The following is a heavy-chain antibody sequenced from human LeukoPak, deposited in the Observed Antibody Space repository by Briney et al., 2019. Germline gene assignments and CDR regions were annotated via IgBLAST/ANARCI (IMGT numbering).Heavy chain of an antibody. Sequence: GGSLRLSCVASGFTFRNYGMHWVRQAPGKGLEWVAVISYDGSNKYYADSVKGRFTISRDNSKNTLYLQMNSLRAEDTAVYYCARDNREQQLVPPTFDYWGQGTLVTVSS. D-gene: IGHD6-13*01. CDR2: ISYDGSNK. CDR1: GFTFRNYG. J-gene: IGHJ4*02. CDR3: ARDNREQQLVPPTFDY. V-gene: IGHV3-30*19.